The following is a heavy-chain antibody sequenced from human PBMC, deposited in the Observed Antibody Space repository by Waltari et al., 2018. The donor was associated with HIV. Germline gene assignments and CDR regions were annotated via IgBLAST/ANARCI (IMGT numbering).Heavy chain of an antibody. J-gene: IGHJ2*01. D-gene: IGHD2-8*01. CDR3: VIEYCTNVVCYLYWYFDV. CDR1: GLTFSSYS. Sequence: EVQLVESGGGMVKPGGSLRLLCAASGLTFSSYSMNWVRQAPGKGLEWVSFISSISSYINYAAAVKGRFTISRDNAKNSLYLQMNSLRAEDTAVYSCVIEYCTNVVCYLYWYFDVWGRGTLVTVSS. V-gene: IGHV3-21*01. CDR2: ISSISSYI.